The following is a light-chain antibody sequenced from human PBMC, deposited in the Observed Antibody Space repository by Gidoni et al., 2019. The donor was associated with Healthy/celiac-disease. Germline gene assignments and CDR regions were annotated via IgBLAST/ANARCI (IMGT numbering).Light chain of an antibody. CDR1: QSVSSN. Sequence: EIVMTQSPATLSVSPGERATRSCRASQSVSSNFAWYQQKPGQAPRLLIYGASTRATGIPARFSGSGSGTEFTLTISSLQSEDFAVYYCQQYNNWPPWTFGQGTKVEIK. CDR2: GAS. CDR3: QQYNNWPPWT. J-gene: IGKJ1*01. V-gene: IGKV3-15*01.